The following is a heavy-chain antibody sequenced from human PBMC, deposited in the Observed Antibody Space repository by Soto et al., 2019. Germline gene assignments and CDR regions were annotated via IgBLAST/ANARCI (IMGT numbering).Heavy chain of an antibody. V-gene: IGHV4-39*01. CDR2: IYYSGST. Sequence: SETLSLTCTVSGGSISSSSYYWGWIRQPPGKGLEWIGSIYYSGSTYYNPSLKSRVTISVDTSKNQFSLKLSSVTAADTAVYYCARLVYYYDSSGYPDFDYWGQGXLVTVSS. CDR1: GGSISSSSYY. CDR3: ARLVYYYDSSGYPDFDY. D-gene: IGHD3-22*01. J-gene: IGHJ4*02.